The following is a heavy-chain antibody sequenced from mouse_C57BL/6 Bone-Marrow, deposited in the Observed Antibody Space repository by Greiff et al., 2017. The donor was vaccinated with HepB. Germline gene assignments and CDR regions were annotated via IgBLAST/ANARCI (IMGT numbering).Heavy chain of an antibody. CDR2: ISSGGDYT. J-gene: IGHJ3*01. CDR3: TRDRGYSNYLFAY. D-gene: IGHD2-5*01. CDR1: GFTFSSYA. V-gene: IGHV5-9-1*02. Sequence: EVKLVESGEGLVKPGGSLKLSCAASGFTFSSYAMPWVRQTPEKRLEWVAYISSGGDYTYYEDTVKGRFTISTDNARNTLYLQMSSLKSEDTAMYYCTRDRGYSNYLFAYWGQGTLVTVSA.